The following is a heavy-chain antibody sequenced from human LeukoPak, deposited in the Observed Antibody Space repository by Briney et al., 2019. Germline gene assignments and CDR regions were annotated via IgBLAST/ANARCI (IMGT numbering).Heavy chain of an antibody. Sequence: GGSLRLSCAASGFTFSNFWMHWVRQAPGKGLVWVSHINSDGSSTTYADSVKGRFTISRDNPKNTLYLQMNSLRIDDTAVYYCAKGNRFGSGSYSEYWGQGTLVTVSS. CDR1: GFTFSNFW. V-gene: IGHV3-74*01. J-gene: IGHJ4*02. CDR3: AKGNRFGSGSYSEY. CDR2: INSDGSST. D-gene: IGHD3-10*01.